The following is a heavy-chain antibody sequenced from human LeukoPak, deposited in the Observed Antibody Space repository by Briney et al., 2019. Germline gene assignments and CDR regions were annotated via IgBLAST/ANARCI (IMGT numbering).Heavy chain of an antibody. J-gene: IGHJ6*03. CDR3: ARVYLFGLPGGYYYYMDV. Sequence: GASVKVSCKASGYTFTSYYMHWVRQAPGQGLEWMGIINPSGGSTSYAQKFQGRVTMTRDMSTSTVYMELSSLRSEDTAVYYCARVYLFGLPGGYYYYMDVWGKGTTVTVSS. CDR2: INPSGGST. CDR1: GYTFTSYY. D-gene: IGHD2-2*01. V-gene: IGHV1-46*01.